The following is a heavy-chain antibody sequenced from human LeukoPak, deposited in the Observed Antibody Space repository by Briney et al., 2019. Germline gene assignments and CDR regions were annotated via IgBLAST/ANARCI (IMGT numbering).Heavy chain of an antibody. CDR1: GYTLTELT. D-gene: IGHD6-13*01. CDR2: FVPEDGET. V-gene: IGHV1-24*01. Sequence: ASVKVSRKVSGYTLTELTMHWVRHAPGKGLEWMGGFVPEDGETIYAQKFQSRVTMTEDTSTDKAYMELSSLRSEDTAVYYCRIAAAGNIDYWGQGTLVTVSS. CDR3: RIAAAGNIDY. J-gene: IGHJ4*02.